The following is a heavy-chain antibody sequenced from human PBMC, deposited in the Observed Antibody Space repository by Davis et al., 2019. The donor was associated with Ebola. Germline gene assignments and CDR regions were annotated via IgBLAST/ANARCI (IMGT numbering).Heavy chain of an antibody. D-gene: IGHD2-21*01. CDR1: GYIFSRDW. J-gene: IGHJ4*02. Sequence: GESLKISCVGSGYIFSRDWMTWVRQAPGKGLEWVANIRQDGNEKYYVESVKGRFTISRDNAKNSLFLQMNSLRAEDTALYYCARRGDGHSPYFDYWGQGTLVTVSS. CDR2: IRQDGNEK. V-gene: IGHV3-7*03. CDR3: ARRGDGHSPYFDY.